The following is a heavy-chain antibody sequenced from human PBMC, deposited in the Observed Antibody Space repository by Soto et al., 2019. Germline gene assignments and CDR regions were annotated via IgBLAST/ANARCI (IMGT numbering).Heavy chain of an antibody. CDR2: IKQDESEK. V-gene: IGHV3-7*03. CDR1: GFTFSSYW. CDR3: ARGDYFDRRFDY. J-gene: IGHJ4*02. Sequence: LRLSCATSGFTFSSYWMSWVRQPPGKGLEWVATIKQDESEKYYVDSVKGRFTVSRDNAKNSLYLQMNTLRAEDTAVYYCARGDYFDRRFDYWGQGALVTVSS. D-gene: IGHD3-22*01.